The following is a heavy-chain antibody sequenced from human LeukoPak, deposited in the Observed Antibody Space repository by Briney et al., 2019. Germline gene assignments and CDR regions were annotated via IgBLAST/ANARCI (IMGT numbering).Heavy chain of an antibody. CDR1: GYTFTAYN. CDR3: ARDQGWELLTLDY. CDR2: INPNSGDT. Sequence: ASVKVSCKTSGYTFTAYNMHWVRQAPGQGLEWMGWINPNSGDTTYAQKFQDRVTMTRETSISTAYMELSGLRSDDTAVYYCARDQGWELLTLDYWGQGTLVTVSS. V-gene: IGHV1-2*02. D-gene: IGHD1-26*01. J-gene: IGHJ4*02.